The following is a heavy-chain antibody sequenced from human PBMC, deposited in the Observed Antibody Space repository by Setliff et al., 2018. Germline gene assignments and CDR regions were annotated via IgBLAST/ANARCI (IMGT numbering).Heavy chain of an antibody. V-gene: IGHV1-69*05. D-gene: IGHD2-2*01. Sequence: SVKVSCKASGYTLTNYYMHWVRQAPGQGLEWMGGIIPNFGTTSYAQKFQGRVTITTDESTNTAYMELSSLRSDDTAVFYCAREVVVVKSAINYYYYMDVWGKGTTVTVSS. CDR1: GYTLTNYY. CDR3: AREVVVVKSAINYYYYMDV. CDR2: IIPNFGTT. J-gene: IGHJ6*03.